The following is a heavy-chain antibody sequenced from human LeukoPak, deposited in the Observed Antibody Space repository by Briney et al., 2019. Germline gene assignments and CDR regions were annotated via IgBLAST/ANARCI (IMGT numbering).Heavy chain of an antibody. CDR1: GYIFSNFFSSYG. CDR3: ARDSSELRSLIPH. D-gene: IGHD1-14*01. Sequence: SVKVSCKASGYIFSNFFSSYGITWVRQAPGQGLEWMGGITPMFGTAKYAQKFQGRVTITADESTSTAYMELSSLRSEDTAVYYCARDSSELRSLIPHWGQGTLVTVSS. CDR2: ITPMFGTA. J-gene: IGHJ1*01. V-gene: IGHV1-69*13.